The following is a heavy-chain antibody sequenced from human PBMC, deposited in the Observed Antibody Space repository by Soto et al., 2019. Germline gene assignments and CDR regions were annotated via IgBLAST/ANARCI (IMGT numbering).Heavy chain of an antibody. J-gene: IGHJ6*02. D-gene: IGHD3-22*01. CDR1: GFTFSSYG. Sequence: QPGGSLRLSCAASGFTFSSYGMHWVRQAPGKGLEWVAVISYDGSNKYYADSVKGRFTISRDNSKNTLYLQMNSLRAEDTAVYYCATLGVIVVARDYGMDVWGQGTTVTVSS. V-gene: IGHV3-30*03. CDR2: ISYDGSNK. CDR3: ATLGVIVVARDYGMDV.